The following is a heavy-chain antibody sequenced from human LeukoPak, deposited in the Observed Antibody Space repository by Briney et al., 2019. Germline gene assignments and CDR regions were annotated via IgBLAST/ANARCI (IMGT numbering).Heavy chain of an antibody. Sequence: PGGSLRLSCAASGFTFSSYAMNWVRQAPGKGLQWVSTISGSGGSTYYADSVKGRFTISRDNSKSTLYLQMNSLRAEDTAVYYCAKGAVAGTLYFDYWGQETLVTVSS. D-gene: IGHD6-19*01. CDR1: GFTFSSYA. CDR2: ISGSGGST. J-gene: IGHJ4*02. V-gene: IGHV3-23*01. CDR3: AKGAVAGTLYFDY.